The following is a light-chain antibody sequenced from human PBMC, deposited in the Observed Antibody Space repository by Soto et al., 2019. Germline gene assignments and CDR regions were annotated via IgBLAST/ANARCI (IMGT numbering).Light chain of an antibody. CDR2: DAS. CDR1: QSVRNNY. J-gene: IGKJ4*01. V-gene: IGKV3-20*01. CDR3: QQYGSSPDT. Sequence: ILVTQSPCTLSLSPGERATLSCRASQSVRNNYLAWYQQKPGQAPRLLIYDASSRATGIPDRFSGSGSGTDFTLTISRLEPEDFAVYYCQQYGSSPDTFGGGTKVDIK.